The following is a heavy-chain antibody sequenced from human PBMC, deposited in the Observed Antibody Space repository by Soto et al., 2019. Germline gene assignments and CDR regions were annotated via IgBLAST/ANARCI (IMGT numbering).Heavy chain of an antibody. CDR1: GFNLRTFG. CDR3: ARDSSDSSTCYMAYYYHMDV. J-gene: IGHJ6*03. CDR2: IWYDGDNK. Sequence: QVQLVESGGGVVQSGGSLRLSCVASGFNLRTFGMHWVRQAPGKGLEWVAVIWYDGDNKHYADSVKGRFTIYRDTSRNRLDLQMNSLRVDDTATYYCARDSSDSSTCYMAYYYHMDVWGKGTTVTVSS. V-gene: IGHV3-33*01. D-gene: IGHD2-2*02.